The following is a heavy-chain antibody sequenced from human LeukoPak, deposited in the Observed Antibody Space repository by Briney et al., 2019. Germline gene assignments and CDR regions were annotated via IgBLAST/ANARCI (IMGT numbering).Heavy chain of an antibody. CDR1: DYSISSGYY. D-gene: IGHD5-12*01. Sequence: SETLSLTCTVSDYSISSGYYWGWIRQPPGKELEWIGSFYHNENTYYRPSLKSRVVISVDTSKNQFSLTLTSVTAADTAVYYCARDPYLRGYSGYDEVYWGQGTLVTVSS. CDR3: ARDPYLRGYSGYDEVY. V-gene: IGHV4-38-2*02. J-gene: IGHJ4*02. CDR2: FYHNENT.